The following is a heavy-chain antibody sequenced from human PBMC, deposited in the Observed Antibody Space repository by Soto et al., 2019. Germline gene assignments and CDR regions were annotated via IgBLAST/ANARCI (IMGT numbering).Heavy chain of an antibody. D-gene: IGHD5-12*01. J-gene: IGHJ6*02. Sequence: SVKVSCKASGGTFSSYAISWVRQAPGQGLEWMGGIIPIFGTANYAQKFQGRVTITADESTSTAYMELSSLRSEDTAVYYCARDLVATIPCIAAAPNYYYGMDVWGQGTTVTVSS. CDR3: ARDLVATIPCIAAAPNYYYGMDV. CDR2: IIPIFGTA. CDR1: GGTFSSYA. V-gene: IGHV1-69*13.